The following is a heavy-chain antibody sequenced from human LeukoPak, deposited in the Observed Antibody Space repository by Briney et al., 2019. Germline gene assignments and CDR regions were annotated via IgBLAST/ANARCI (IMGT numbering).Heavy chain of an antibody. D-gene: IGHD1-1*01. J-gene: IGHJ3*02. V-gene: IGHV4-59*08. CDR1: GVSFSNYY. CDR3: ARWNLDLAYDI. Sequence: KPSETLSLTCTLSGVSFSNYYLTWIRQPPGKGLEWLWYIYSTGSISYNPSLESRVTISIDTPKNTFSLKLTSVTAADTAVYFCARWNLDLAYDIWGQGTMVTVSS. CDR2: IYSTGSI.